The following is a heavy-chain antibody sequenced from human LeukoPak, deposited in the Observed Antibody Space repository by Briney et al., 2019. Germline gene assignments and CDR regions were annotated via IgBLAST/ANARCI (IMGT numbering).Heavy chain of an antibody. CDR2: ISGDGGRT. V-gene: IGHV3-43*02. CDR1: GFTFDDYA. J-gene: IGHJ6*02. Sequence: GGSLRLSCAASGFTFDDYAMHWVRQAPGKGLEWVSLISGDGGRTYYADPVKGRFTISRDNSKNSLYLQMNSLRTEDTALYYCAKDTEGYSYGYYYYGMDVWGQGTTVTVSS. CDR3: AKDTEGYSYGYYYYGMDV. D-gene: IGHD5-18*01.